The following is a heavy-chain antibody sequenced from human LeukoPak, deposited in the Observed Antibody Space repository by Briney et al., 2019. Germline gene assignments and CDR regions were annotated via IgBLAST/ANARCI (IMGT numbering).Heavy chain of an antibody. CDR1: GFMFSSDT. V-gene: IGHV3-7*01. Sequence: GGSLRLSCVVSGFMFSSDTMTWVRQAPGKGLEWVANIKEDGSEKHYVDSVKGRSTISRDDAKNSLYLQMNSLRAEDTAVYYCATGGRRYYADWGQGTLVTVSS. D-gene: IGHD2/OR15-2a*01. CDR2: IKEDGSEK. CDR3: ATGGRRYYAD. J-gene: IGHJ4*02.